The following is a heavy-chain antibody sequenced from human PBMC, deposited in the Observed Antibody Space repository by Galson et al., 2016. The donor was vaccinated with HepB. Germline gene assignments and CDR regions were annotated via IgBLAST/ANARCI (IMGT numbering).Heavy chain of an antibody. D-gene: IGHD1-26*01. J-gene: IGHJ4*02. CDR1: GFTFGSYW. V-gene: IGHV3-74*01. CDR3: ARDPGSFSDY. Sequence: SLRLSCAASGFTFGSYWMHWVRQAPGKGLEWVSRTNNDGTSTTYADSVKGRFTISRDNTKNTLYLHMDTLRPEDTALYYCARDPGSFSDYWGQGSLVTVSS. CDR2: TNNDGTST.